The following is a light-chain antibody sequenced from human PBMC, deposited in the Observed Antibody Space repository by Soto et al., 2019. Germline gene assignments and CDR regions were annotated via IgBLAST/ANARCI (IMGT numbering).Light chain of an antibody. CDR2: DAS. Sequence: DNQLTESPSSLSSSVGDRLTITCLSIQAISTYLNWYQQKPGKAPRLLIYDASSLQSGVPSRFSGSGSGTDFTLTISSLQPEDFATYYCQQSYSTITFGQGTRLEIK. V-gene: IGKV1-39*01. J-gene: IGKJ5*01. CDR3: QQSYSTIT. CDR1: QAISTY.